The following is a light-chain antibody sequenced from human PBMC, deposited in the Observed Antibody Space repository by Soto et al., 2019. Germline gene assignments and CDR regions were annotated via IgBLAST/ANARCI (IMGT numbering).Light chain of an antibody. CDR1: QGISSY. J-gene: IGKJ1*01. CDR2: DAS. Sequence: AIQLTQSPSSLSASVGDRATITCRASQGISSYLAWYQQKPGKAPKLLIYDASSLESGVPSRFSGSGSGTEFTLTISSLQPDDFATYYCQQYNSYSWTFGQGTKVDIK. CDR3: QQYNSYSWT. V-gene: IGKV1-13*02.